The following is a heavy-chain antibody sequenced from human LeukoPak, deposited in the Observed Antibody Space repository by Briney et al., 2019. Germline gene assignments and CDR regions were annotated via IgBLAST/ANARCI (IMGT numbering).Heavy chain of an antibody. CDR1: GYSIRSGDY. CDR3: ARNRSVTTTPGFDH. CDR2: IYHSGST. J-gene: IGHJ4*02. V-gene: IGHV4-38-2*01. D-gene: IGHD4-17*01. Sequence: SETLSLTCAVSGYSIRSGDYWGWIRQSPGKGLEWIGSIYHSGSTHYNPSLKSRVTISVDTSKNQFSLMQSSVTAADTAVYYCARNRSVTTTPGFDHWGQGTLVTVSS.